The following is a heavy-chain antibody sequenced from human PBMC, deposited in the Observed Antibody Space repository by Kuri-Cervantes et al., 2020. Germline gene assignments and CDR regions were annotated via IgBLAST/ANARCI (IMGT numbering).Heavy chain of an antibody. J-gene: IGHJ6*02. CDR2: IYYSGTT. D-gene: IGHD1-26*01. CDR1: GGSISSYY. Sequence: SETLSLTCTVSGGSISSYYWSWIRQPPGKGLEWIGSIYYSGTTYYNPSLESRVTISVDTSKNQFSLKLSSVTAADTAVYYCARGLVSYFDIYYYYGMDVWGQGTTVTVSS. CDR3: ARGLVSYFDIYYYYGMDV. V-gene: IGHV4-59*08.